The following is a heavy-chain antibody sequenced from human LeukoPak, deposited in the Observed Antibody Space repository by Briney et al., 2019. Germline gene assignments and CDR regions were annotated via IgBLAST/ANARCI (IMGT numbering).Heavy chain of an antibody. CDR1: GFAFSSYS. CDR3: ARALTLYSYGQGY. D-gene: IGHD5-18*01. CDR2: ISSSSSYI. J-gene: IGHJ4*02. V-gene: IGHV3-21*01. Sequence: GGSLRLSCAASGFAFSSYSMNWVRQAPGKGLEWVSSISSSSSYIYYADSVKGRLTISRENAKNSLYLQMNSLRAEDTAVYYCARALTLYSYGQGYWGQGTLVTVSS.